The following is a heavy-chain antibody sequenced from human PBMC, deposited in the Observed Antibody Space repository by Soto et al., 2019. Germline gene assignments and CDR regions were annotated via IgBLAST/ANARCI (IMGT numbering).Heavy chain of an antibody. CDR3: AGRIAVAGALDY. Sequence: PGGSLRLSCAASGFTFSSYWMHWVRQAPGKGLVWVSYISSDSSTIYYADSVKGRFTISRDNAKNSLYLQMNSLRDEDTAVYYCAGRIAVAGALDYWGQGTLVTVSS. V-gene: IGHV3-48*02. D-gene: IGHD6-13*01. CDR1: GFTFSSYW. CDR2: ISSDSSTI. J-gene: IGHJ4*02.